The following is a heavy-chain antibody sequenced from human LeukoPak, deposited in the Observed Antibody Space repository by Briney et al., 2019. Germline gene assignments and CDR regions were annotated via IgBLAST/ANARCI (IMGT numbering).Heavy chain of an antibody. Sequence: GGSLRLSCAASGFTFSSYAMHWVRQAPGKGLEWVAFIRNDGSNKYYADSVKGRFTISKDNSKNTLYPQMSSLRGEDTAVYYCAKDHGDYDVDYWGQGTLVTVSS. D-gene: IGHD4-17*01. J-gene: IGHJ4*02. CDR3: AKDHGDYDVDY. CDR2: IRNDGSNK. V-gene: IGHV3-30*02. CDR1: GFTFSSYA.